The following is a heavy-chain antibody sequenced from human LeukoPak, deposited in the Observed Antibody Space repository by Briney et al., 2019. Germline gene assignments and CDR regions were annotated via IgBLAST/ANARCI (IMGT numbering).Heavy chain of an antibody. CDR1: GFTFSSYA. J-gene: IGHJ4*02. CDR2: ISYDGSNK. V-gene: IGHV3-30-3*01. CDR3: ASARQVYYDSSGYSVGY. D-gene: IGHD3-22*01. Sequence: GGSLRLSCAASGFTFSSYAMHWVRQAPGKGLEWVAVISYDGSNKYYADSVKGRFTISRDNSKNTLYLQMNSLRAEDTAVYYCASARQVYYDSSGYSVGYWGRGTLVTVSS.